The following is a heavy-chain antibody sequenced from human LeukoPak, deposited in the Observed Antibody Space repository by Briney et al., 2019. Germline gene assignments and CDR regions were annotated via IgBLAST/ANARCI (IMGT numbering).Heavy chain of an antibody. J-gene: IGHJ4*02. D-gene: IGHD6-13*01. CDR1: GFTFSNYA. CDR2: ISGSGGST. CDR3: ARGTSRLISSPFDS. Sequence: GGSLRLSCAASGFTFSNYAMSWVRQAPGKGLEWVSAISGSGGSTYYSDSVKGRFTISRDNSKNTLYLQMNSLRAEDTAVYYCARGTSRLISSPFDSWGQGTLVTVSS. V-gene: IGHV3-23*01.